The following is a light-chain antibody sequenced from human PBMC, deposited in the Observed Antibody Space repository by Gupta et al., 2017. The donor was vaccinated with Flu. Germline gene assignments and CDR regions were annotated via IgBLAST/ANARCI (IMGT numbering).Light chain of an antibody. CDR2: AAS. Sequence: EIAMTQSPATLSVSPGERATLSCRASQSVSNNLAWYQQKPGQAPRLLIFAASTRATGVPARFSGSGYGTDFTLTISSRQSEDFALYYCQQYKDWPPYSFGQGTKLEIK. CDR1: QSVSNN. V-gene: IGKV3-15*01. J-gene: IGKJ2*03. CDR3: QQYKDWPPYS.